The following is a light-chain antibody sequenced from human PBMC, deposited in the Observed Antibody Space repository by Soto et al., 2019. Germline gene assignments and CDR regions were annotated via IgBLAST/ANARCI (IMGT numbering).Light chain of an antibody. CDR3: CSYAGSSLVV. Sequence: QSALTQPRSVSGSPGQSVTISCTGTRSDVGGYNYVSWYQQHPGKAPKLMIYDVSKRPAGVPDRFSGSKSDNTASLTISALQAEDEADYYCCSYAGSSLVVFGGGTKLTVL. CDR1: RSDVGGYNY. CDR2: DVS. V-gene: IGLV2-11*01. J-gene: IGLJ3*02.